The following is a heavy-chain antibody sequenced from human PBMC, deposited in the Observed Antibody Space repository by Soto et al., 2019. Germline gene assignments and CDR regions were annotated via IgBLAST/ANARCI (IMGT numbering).Heavy chain of an antibody. CDR1: GFTFGNYW. CDR3: ARGDCVGGTCYSVAGSFYYYMDV. CDR2: INSDGSVS. D-gene: IGHD2-15*01. J-gene: IGHJ6*03. V-gene: IGHV3-74*01. Sequence: EVQLVESGGGLVQPGGSLRLSCAASGFTFGNYWMYWVRQAPGKGLVWVSRINSDGSVSSYADSVKGRLTITRDNVKHTLYLQMDSRRVEDTAVYYCARGDCVGGTCYSVAGSFYYYMDVWGKGTAVTVFS.